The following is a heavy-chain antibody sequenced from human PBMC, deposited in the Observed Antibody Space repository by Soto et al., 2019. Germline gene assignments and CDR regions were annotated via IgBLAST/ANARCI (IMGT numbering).Heavy chain of an antibody. J-gene: IGHJ5*02. D-gene: IGHD3-3*01. CDR3: ARVRDWSDP. V-gene: IGHV4-34*01. CDR2: IDHSGYT. Sequence: SETLSLTCAVYGGSFSGYYWNWIRQPPGKGLEWIGEIDHSGYTNYNPSLKSRVTISVDTSKNQFSLRLTSVTAADTAVYYCARVRDWSDPWGQGTLVTVYS. CDR1: GGSFSGYY.